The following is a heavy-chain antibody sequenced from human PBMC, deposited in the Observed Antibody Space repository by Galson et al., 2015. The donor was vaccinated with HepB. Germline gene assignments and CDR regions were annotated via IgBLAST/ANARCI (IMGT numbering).Heavy chain of an antibody. CDR2: IYWHDDK. J-gene: IGHJ5*02. CDR1: GFSYTTSGVA. Sequence: PALVKPTQTLTLTCTFSGFSYTTSGVAVGWFRRPPGKALEWLALIYWHDDKRYSSSLWTRLTITGDTSRNQVILAMTDMDPVDTATYYCSHMSTTFTTGWFAPWGQGILVTVSS. V-gene: IGHV2-5*01. CDR3: SHMSTTFTTGWFAP. D-gene: IGHD4-11*01.